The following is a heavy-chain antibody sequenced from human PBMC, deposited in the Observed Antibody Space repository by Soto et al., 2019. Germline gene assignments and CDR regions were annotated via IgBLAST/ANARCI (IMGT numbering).Heavy chain of an antibody. CDR3: ARDRGGWCDY. CDR2: IYYSGST. V-gene: IGHV4-30-4*01. Sequence: SETLSLTCTVSGGSISSGDYYWSWIRQPPGKGLEWIGYIYYSGSTYYNPSLKSRVTISVDTSKNQFSLELSSVTAADTAVYYCARDRGGWCDYWGQGTLVTVSS. D-gene: IGHD6-19*01. CDR1: GGSISSGDYY. J-gene: IGHJ4*02.